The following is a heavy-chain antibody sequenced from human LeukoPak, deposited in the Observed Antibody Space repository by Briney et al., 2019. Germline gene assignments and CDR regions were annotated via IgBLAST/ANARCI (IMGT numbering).Heavy chain of an antibody. D-gene: IGHD1-26*01. CDR2: ITTSSTYI. Sequence: GESLRLSCAASGYSFSTYNMNWVRQAPGKGLEWVSSITTSSTYIYYADSVKGRFTISRDNAKNSLYLQMNSLRAEDTAVYYCARDPYSGSYGDYYYYYMDVWGKGTTVTISS. V-gene: IGHV3-21*01. J-gene: IGHJ6*03. CDR3: ARDPYSGSYGDYYYYYMDV. CDR1: GYSFSTYN.